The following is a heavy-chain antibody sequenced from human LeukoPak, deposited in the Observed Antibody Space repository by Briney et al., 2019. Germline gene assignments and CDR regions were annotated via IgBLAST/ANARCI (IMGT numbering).Heavy chain of an antibody. CDR1: GFTFSDYG. CDR3: ARDFDSTGYYPFDLPDY. CDR2: IWFDGSNK. Sequence: TGGSLRLSCAASGFTFSDYGMHWVRQPPGKGLEWVAVIWFDGSNKYYADSVKGRFTVSRDDSKHTVYLQMNSLRAEDTAVYYCARDFDSTGYYPFDLPDYWGQGTLVTVSS. J-gene: IGHJ4*02. D-gene: IGHD3-22*01. V-gene: IGHV3-33*01.